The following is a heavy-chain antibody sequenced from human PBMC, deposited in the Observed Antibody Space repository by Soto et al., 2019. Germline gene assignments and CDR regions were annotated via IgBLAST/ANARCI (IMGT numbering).Heavy chain of an antibody. D-gene: IGHD3-16*01. CDR3: ARDRRLWGSTCWKREKLFDI. V-gene: IGHV1-69*18. J-gene: IGHJ3*02. CDR1: GGNFNTYP. CDR2: IIPIFGTP. Sequence: QVQLEQSGAEVKRPGSSVKVSCKTSGGNFNTYPISWVRQAPGQRLEWMGKIIPIFGTPDYAQQFQGRVTITADEATTTVYMELRSLQSDDSAVYYCARDRRLWGSTCWKREKLFDIWGQGTMVSVSS.